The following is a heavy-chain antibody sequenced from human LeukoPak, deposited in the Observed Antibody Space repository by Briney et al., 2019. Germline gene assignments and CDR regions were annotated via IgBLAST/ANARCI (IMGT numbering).Heavy chain of an antibody. J-gene: IGHJ4*02. CDR1: GFTFSSYA. CDR3: AKGTSGWWTEPFDY. CDR2: ISGNGGST. Sequence: GGSLRLSCAASGFTFSSYALSWVRQAPGKGLEWVSAISGNGGSTYNADAVKGRFNISRDSSKNTLYLQMNSLRAEDTAVYYCAKGTSGWWTEPFDYGGQGTLVAVSS. D-gene: IGHD6-19*01. V-gene: IGHV3-23*01.